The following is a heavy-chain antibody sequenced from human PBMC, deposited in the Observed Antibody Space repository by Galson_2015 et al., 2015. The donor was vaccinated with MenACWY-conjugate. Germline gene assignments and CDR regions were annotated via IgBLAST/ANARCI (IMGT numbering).Heavy chain of an antibody. J-gene: IGHJ6*02. CDR1: GYSFTSYW. D-gene: IGHD1-14*01. V-gene: IGHV5-51*01. Sequence: QSGAEVKKPGESLKISCKGSGYSFTSYWIGWVRQMPGKGLEWMGIIYPGDSDTRYSPSFQGQVTISADKSISTAYLQWSSLKASNTAMYYWASTSQPPRTYYYYGMDVWGQGTTVTVSS. CDR2: IYPGDSDT. CDR3: ASTSQPPRTYYYYGMDV.